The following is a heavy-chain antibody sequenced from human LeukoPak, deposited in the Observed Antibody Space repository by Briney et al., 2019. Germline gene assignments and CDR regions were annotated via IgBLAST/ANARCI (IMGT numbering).Heavy chain of an antibody. CDR2: ISPSGGST. CDR3: ASTSYCSGGSCWIYYYYGMDV. D-gene: IGHD2-15*01. V-gene: IGHV1-46*01. Sequence: SVKVSCKASGYTFTSYYMHWVRQAPGQGLEWMGIISPSGGSTSYAQKFQGRVTMTRDTSTSTVYMELSSLRSEDTAVYYCASTSYCSGGSCWIYYYYGMDVWGQGTTVTVSS. CDR1: GYTFTSYY. J-gene: IGHJ6*02.